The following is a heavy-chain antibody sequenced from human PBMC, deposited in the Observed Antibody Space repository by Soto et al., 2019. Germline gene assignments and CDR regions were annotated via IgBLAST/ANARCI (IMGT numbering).Heavy chain of an antibody. CDR3: ARGYYGSGSYYSYYYYYGMDV. CDR1: GGTFSSYT. Sequence: ASVKVSCKASGGTFSSYTISWVRQAPGQGLEWMGRIIPILGIANYAQKFQGRVTITADKSTSTAYMELSSLRSEDTAVYYCARGYYGSGSYYSYYYYYGMDVWG. CDR2: IIPILGIA. V-gene: IGHV1-69*02. D-gene: IGHD3-10*01. J-gene: IGHJ6*02.